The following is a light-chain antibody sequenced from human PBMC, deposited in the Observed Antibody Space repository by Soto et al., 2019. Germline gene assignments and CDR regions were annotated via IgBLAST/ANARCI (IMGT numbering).Light chain of an antibody. CDR3: QQLTSYPLT. CDR2: TAS. Sequence: DIQLSQSPSFLSASVGDRVTITCRASQGISNYLAWYQRKPGKAPKLLISTASILQSGVPSRFSGSGSGTEFTLTIRSLQPEDFATYYCQQLTSYPLTFGQGTRLEIK. CDR1: QGISNY. V-gene: IGKV1-9*01. J-gene: IGKJ5*01.